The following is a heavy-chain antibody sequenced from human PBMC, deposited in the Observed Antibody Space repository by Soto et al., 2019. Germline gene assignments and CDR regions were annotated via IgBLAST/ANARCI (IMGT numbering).Heavy chain of an antibody. CDR3: ARGDSTDCSNGVCSFFYNHDMDV. CDR2: INPKSGGT. J-gene: IGHJ6*02. D-gene: IGHD2-8*01. CDR1: GYTFTTYY. Sequence: ASVKVSCKASGYTFTTYYMHWVRQAPGQGLEWLGRINPKSGGTSTAQKFQGWVTMTTDTSISTASMELTRLTSDDTAIYYCARGDSTDCSNGVCSFFYNHDMDVWGQGTTVTVSS. V-gene: IGHV1-2*04.